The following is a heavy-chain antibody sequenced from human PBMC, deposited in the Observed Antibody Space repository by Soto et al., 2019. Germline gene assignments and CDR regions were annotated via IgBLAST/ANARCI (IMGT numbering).Heavy chain of an antibody. D-gene: IGHD3-22*01. CDR3: ARLSRPNYYDTSGFFKDNWFDP. CDR1: GGTFNSYD. J-gene: IGHJ5*02. Sequence: SVKVSCKASGGTFNSYDINWVRQAPGQGLEWMGGIIPIVETPKYAQKFQGRVTITADESTGTVYMELSSLRSEDTAMYYCARLSRPNYYDTSGFFKDNWFDPWGQGTLVTVSS. V-gene: IGHV1-69*13. CDR2: IIPIVETP.